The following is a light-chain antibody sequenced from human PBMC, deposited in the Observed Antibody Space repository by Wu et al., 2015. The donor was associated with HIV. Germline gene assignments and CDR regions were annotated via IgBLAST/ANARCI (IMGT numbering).Light chain of an antibody. CDR2: GAS. V-gene: IGKV3-20*01. CDR3: QQYGSSPGT. CDR1: QSVDSSF. Sequence: EIVLTQSPGTLSLSPGERATLSCRASQSVDSSFLAWYQQKPGRAPRPLIYGASSRATGTPDRFSGSGSGTDFTLTISRLEPEDFAVYYCQQYGSSPGTFGQGTKVEIK. J-gene: IGKJ1*01.